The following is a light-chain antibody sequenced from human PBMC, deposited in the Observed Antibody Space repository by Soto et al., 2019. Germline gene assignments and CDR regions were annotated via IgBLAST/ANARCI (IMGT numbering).Light chain of an antibody. V-gene: IGKV3-20*01. J-gene: IGKJ1*01. CDR1: QRVSSNY. CDR2: GAS. Sequence: VLTQSPGTLSLSPGERATLSCRASQRVSSNYLAWYQQKPGQAPRLLISGASSRAAGIPDRFSGSGSETDFTLTISRLEPDDFAMYHCQQYGDSPPTFGQGTKMDIK. CDR3: QQYGDSPPT.